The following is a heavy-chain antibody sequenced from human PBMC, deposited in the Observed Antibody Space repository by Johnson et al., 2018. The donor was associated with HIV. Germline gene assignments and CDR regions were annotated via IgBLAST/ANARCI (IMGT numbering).Heavy chain of an antibody. J-gene: IGHJ3*02. CDR3: ARPRRLFEGHDAFDI. CDR1: GFTFSRYW. V-gene: IGHV3-7*05. D-gene: IGHD2-21*01. Sequence: MQLVESGGGLVQPGGSLRLSCAASGFTFSRYWMSWVRQAPGEGLEWVANINQDGSEKNYVDSVKGRFAISRDNAKNSLYLQINSLRAEDTAGYYCARPRRLFEGHDAFDIWGQGTMVTVSS. CDR2: INQDGSEK.